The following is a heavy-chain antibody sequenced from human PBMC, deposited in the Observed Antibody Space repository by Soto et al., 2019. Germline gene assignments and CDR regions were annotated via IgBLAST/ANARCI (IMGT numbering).Heavy chain of an antibody. Sequence: QVQLQESGPGLVKPSETLSLTCSVSGGSISGYYWSWIRQTPEKGLEWIGYIYYSGSTNYNPSLKSLVTMLIDMSKNQFSLKLTSVSAADTAVYYCAAAPRYWGQGILVTVSS. CDR2: IYYSGST. CDR1: GGSISGYY. V-gene: IGHV4-59*01. J-gene: IGHJ4*02. D-gene: IGHD2-15*01. CDR3: AAAPRY.